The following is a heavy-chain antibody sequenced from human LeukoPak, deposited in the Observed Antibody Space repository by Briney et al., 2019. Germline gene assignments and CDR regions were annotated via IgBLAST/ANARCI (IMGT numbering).Heavy chain of an antibody. CDR1: GYSISNGYY. CDR2: VYHDGNT. V-gene: IGHV4-38-2*02. J-gene: IGHJ4*02. CDR3: ARAAMLSFGGPLDY. Sequence: SETLSLTCSVSGYSISNGYYWGWIRQPPGKGLEWIGTVYHDGNTYYNPSLKSRVTMSVDPSKNQFSLRLTSVTAADTAVYYCARAAMLSFGGPLDYWGQGTLVTVSS. D-gene: IGHD3-16*01.